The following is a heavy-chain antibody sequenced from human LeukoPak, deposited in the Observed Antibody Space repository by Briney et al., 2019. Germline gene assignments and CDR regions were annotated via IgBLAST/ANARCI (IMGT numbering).Heavy chain of an antibody. Sequence: PSETLSLTCTVSGGSISTSYWSWIRQPPGKGLEWIGYIYYSGYTNYNPSLKSRVTMSVDTSKNQFSLKLSSVTAADPAVYYCARGQSTGTTAQPDYWGQGTLVTVSS. CDR2: IYYSGYT. V-gene: IGHV4-59*01. CDR3: ARGQSTGTTAQPDY. D-gene: IGHD1-1*01. J-gene: IGHJ4*02. CDR1: GGSISTSY.